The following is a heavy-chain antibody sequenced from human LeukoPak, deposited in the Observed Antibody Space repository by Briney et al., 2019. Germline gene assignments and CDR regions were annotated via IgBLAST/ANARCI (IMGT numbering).Heavy chain of an antibody. CDR3: ARDYDSSGYYSDYYYGMDV. J-gene: IGHJ6*02. V-gene: IGHV3-33*08. CDR2: IWYDGSNK. CDR1: GFIFSGYA. Sequence: GGSLRLSCAASGFIFSGYAMYWVRQAPGKGLEWVAVIWYDGSNKYYADSVKGRFTISRDNAKNSLYLQMNSLRAEDTAVYYCARDYDSSGYYSDYYYGMDVWGQGTTVTVSS. D-gene: IGHD3-22*01.